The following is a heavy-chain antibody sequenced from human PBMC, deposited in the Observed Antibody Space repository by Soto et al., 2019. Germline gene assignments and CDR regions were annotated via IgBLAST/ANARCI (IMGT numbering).Heavy chain of an antibody. J-gene: IGHJ4*02. D-gene: IGHD3-16*01. CDR1: GFTFSSYA. CDR2: ISGSGGST. V-gene: IGHV3-23*01. CDR3: AKAPPGYDYVWGSRQPDFDY. Sequence: EVQLLESGGGLVQPVGSLRLSCAASGFTFSSYAMSWVRQAPGKGLEWVSAISGSGGSTYYADSVKGRFTISRDNSKNTLYLQMNSLRAEDTAVYYCAKAPPGYDYVWGSRQPDFDYWGQGTLVTVSS.